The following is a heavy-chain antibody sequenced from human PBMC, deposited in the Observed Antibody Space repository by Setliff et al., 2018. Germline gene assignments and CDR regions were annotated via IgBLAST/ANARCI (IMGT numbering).Heavy chain of an antibody. CDR1: GFTFSSYA. V-gene: IGHV3-30*04. CDR2: ISYDGSNK. Sequence: GGSLRLSCAASGFTFSSYAMHWVRQAPGKGLEWVAVISYDGSNKYYADSVKGRFTISRDNSKNTLYLQMNSLRAEDTAVYYCARGLSYYDSSGYLLAPYAFDIWGQGTMVTVSS. CDR3: ARGLSYYDSSGYLLAPYAFDI. D-gene: IGHD3-22*01. J-gene: IGHJ3*02.